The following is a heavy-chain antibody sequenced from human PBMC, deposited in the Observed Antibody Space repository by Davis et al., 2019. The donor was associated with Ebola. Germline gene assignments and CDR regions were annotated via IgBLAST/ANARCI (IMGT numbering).Heavy chain of an antibody. D-gene: IGHD6-19*01. V-gene: IGHV1-2*04. CDR1: GYTFTGYY. CDR2: INPNSGGT. CDR3: ARGKTVSGTRGLSWFDP. J-gene: IGHJ5*02. Sequence: ASVKVSCKASGYTFTGYYMHWVRQAPGQGLEWMGWINPNSGGTNYAQKFQGWVTMTRDTSISTAYMELSSLRFEDTAVFYCARGKTVSGTRGLSWFDPWGPGTLVTVS.